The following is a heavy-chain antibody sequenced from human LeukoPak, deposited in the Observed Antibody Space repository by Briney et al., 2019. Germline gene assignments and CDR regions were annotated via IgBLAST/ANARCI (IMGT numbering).Heavy chain of an antibody. Sequence: PSETLSLTCTVSGGSISSYYWSWIRQPPGKGLEWMGYIYYSGSTNYNPSLKSRVTISVDTSKNQFSLKLSSVTAADTAVYYCARGDYYDSNFDYWGQGTLVTVSS. J-gene: IGHJ4*02. CDR3: ARGDYYDSNFDY. D-gene: IGHD3-22*01. CDR2: IYYSGST. CDR1: GGSISSYY. V-gene: IGHV4-59*01.